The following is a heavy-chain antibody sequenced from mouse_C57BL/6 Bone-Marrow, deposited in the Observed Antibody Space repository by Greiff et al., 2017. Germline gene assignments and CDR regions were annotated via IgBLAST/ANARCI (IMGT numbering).Heavy chain of an antibody. Sequence: EVQRVESGPGMVKPSQSLSLTCTVTGYSITSGYDWHWIRHFPGNKLEWMGYISYSGSTNYNPSLKSRISITHDTSKNHFFLKLNSVTTEDTATYYCARGNYGSSPWFAYWGQGTLVTVSA. CDR1: GYSITSGYD. V-gene: IGHV3-1*01. J-gene: IGHJ3*01. D-gene: IGHD1-1*01. CDR3: ARGNYGSSPWFAY. CDR2: ISYSGST.